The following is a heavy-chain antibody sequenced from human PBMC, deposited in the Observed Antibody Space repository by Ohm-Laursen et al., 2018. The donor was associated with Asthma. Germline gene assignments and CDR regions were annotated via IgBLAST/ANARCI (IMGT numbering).Heavy chain of an antibody. D-gene: IGHD3-3*01. CDR1: GYTFTSYY. Sequence: GASVKVSCKASGYTFTSYYMHWVRQAPGQGLEWMGWMNPNSGNTGYAQKFQGRVTMTRNTSISTAYMELSSLRSEDTAVYYCARRDPDFWSGYPTDYWGQGTLVTVSS. J-gene: IGHJ4*02. CDR2: MNPNSGNT. V-gene: IGHV1-8*02. CDR3: ARRDPDFWSGYPTDY.